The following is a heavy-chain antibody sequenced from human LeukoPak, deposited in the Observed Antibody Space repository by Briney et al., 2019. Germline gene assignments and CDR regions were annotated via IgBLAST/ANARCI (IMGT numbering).Heavy chain of an antibody. J-gene: IGHJ6*02. CDR2: ISGSSGST. V-gene: IGHV3-23*01. Sequence: GGSLRLSCAASGFTFSSYAMSWVRQAPGKGLEWVSAISGSSGSTYYADSVKGRFTISRDNSKNTLYLQMNSLRAEDTAVYYCAKDAVGDIVVVPAALARSYGMDVWGQGTTVTVSS. D-gene: IGHD2-2*01. CDR1: GFTFSSYA. CDR3: AKDAVGDIVVVPAALARSYGMDV.